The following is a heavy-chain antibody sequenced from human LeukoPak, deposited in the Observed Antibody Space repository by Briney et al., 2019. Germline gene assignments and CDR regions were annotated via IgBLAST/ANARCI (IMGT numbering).Heavy chain of an antibody. CDR2: ISGSGGST. V-gene: IGHV3-23*01. CDR3: AKENRGYCSGGSCYVDY. CDR1: GFTFSSYA. Sequence: QPGGSLRLSCAASGFTFSSYAMSWVRHAPGKGLEWVSAISGSGGSTYYADSVKGRFTISRDNSKNTLYLQMNSLRAEDTAVYYCAKENRGYCSGGSCYVDYWGQGTLVTVSS. D-gene: IGHD2-15*01. J-gene: IGHJ4*02.